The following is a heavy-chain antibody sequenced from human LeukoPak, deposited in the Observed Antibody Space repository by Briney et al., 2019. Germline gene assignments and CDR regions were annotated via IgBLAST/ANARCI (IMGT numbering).Heavy chain of an antibody. J-gene: IGHJ6*02. Sequence: QPGGSLRLSCAASGFTFSSYAMSWVRQAPGKGREWVSAISGSGGSTYYADSVKGRFTISRDNSKNTLYLQMNSLRAEDTAVYYCARDKSSRITIFGRHYYGMDVWGQGTTVTVSS. D-gene: IGHD3-3*01. CDR3: ARDKSSRITIFGRHYYGMDV. CDR2: ISGSGGST. CDR1: GFTFSSYA. V-gene: IGHV3-23*01.